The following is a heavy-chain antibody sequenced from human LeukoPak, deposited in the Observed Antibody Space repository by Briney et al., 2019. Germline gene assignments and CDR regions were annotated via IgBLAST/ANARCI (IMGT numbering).Heavy chain of an antibody. CDR2: ISWNSGSI. CDR3: AKALGYYYDSSGYLSYFDY. V-gene: IGHV3-9*01. J-gene: IGHJ4*02. Sequence: PGGSLRLSCAASGFTFDDYAMYWVRQAPGKGLEWVSGISWNSGSIGYADSVKGRFTISRDNAKNSLYLQMNSLRAEDTALYYCAKALGYYYDSSGYLSYFDYWGQGTLVTVSS. D-gene: IGHD3-22*01. CDR1: GFTFDDYA.